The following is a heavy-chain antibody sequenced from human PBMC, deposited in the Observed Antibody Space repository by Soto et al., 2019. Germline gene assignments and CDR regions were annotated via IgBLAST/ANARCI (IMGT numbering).Heavy chain of an antibody. CDR1: GFTFSSYA. Sequence: PGGFLRLSCAASGFTFSSYAMHWVRQAPGKGLEWVAVISYDGSNKYYADSVKGRFTISRDNSKNTLYLQMNSLRAEDTAVYYCARDGWRIAARPGYYYYGMDVWGQGTTVTVSS. CDR2: ISYDGSNK. CDR3: ARDGWRIAARPGYYYYGMDV. V-gene: IGHV3-30-3*01. D-gene: IGHD6-6*01. J-gene: IGHJ6*02.